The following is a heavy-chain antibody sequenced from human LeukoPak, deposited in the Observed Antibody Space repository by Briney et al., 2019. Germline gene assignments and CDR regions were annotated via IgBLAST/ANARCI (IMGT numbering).Heavy chain of an antibody. J-gene: IGHJ4*02. CDR2: ISSDGSST. V-gene: IGHV3-74*03. Sequence: GGSLRLSCAASGFTFRNHWMHWVRQTPGKGLVWVSRISSDGSSTTYADSVEGRFTISRDNAKNTLYLQMNNLRAEDTAMYYCARDQRVTGRPDIDYWGQGTLVIVSS. CDR3: ARDQRVTGRPDIDY. CDR1: GFTFRNHW. D-gene: IGHD6-6*01.